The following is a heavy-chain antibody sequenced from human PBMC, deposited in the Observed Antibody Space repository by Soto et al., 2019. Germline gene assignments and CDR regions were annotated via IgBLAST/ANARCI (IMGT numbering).Heavy chain of an antibody. CDR2: IYWNDDK. V-gene: IGHV2-5*01. D-gene: IGHD6-13*01. J-gene: IGHJ5*02. Sequence: SGPTLLKPTQTLTLTCTFSVFSLSTSGVGVGWIRQPPGKALEWLALIYWNDDKRYSPSLKSRLTITKDTSKNQVVLTMTNMDPVDTATYYCAHRRGSSSSYNWFDPWGQGTLVTVSS. CDR3: AHRRGSSSSYNWFDP. CDR1: VFSLSTSGVG.